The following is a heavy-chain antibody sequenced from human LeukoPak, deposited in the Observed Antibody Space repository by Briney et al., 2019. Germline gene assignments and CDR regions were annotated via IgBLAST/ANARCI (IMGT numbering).Heavy chain of an antibody. J-gene: IGHJ6*02. Sequence: GESLKISCKASGYTFTGYYMHWVRQAPGQGLEWMGWINPNSGGTNYAQKLQGRVTMTTDTSTSTAYMELRSLRSDDTAVYYCARSYLEDYYYYGMDVWGQGTTVTVSS. CDR3: ARSYLEDYYYYGMDV. D-gene: IGHD1-26*01. CDR1: GYTFTGYY. CDR2: INPNSGGT. V-gene: IGHV1-2*02.